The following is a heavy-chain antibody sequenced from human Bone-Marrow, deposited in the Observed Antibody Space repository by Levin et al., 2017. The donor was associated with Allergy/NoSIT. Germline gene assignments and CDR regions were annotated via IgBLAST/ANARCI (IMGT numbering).Heavy chain of an antibody. CDR1: GGIFSGFI. J-gene: IGHJ4*02. CDR2: ISPNSDDR. Sequence: ASVKVSCKATGGIFSGFIISWVRQAPGQGLEWMGWISPNSDDRKSAQKFEGRVTMTRDTSTFTAYMELTGLRSDDTAVYYCARDKFGREVLQGTLGYWGQGTLVTVSS. CDR3: ARDKFGREVLQGTLGY. D-gene: IGHD3-16*01. V-gene: IGHV1-2*02.